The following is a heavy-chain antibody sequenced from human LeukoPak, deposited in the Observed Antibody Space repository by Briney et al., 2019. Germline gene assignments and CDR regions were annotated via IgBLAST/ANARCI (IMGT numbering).Heavy chain of an antibody. D-gene: IGHD3-22*01. J-gene: IGHJ3*02. V-gene: IGHV1-18*01. CDR3: ARDWHYDSSGYYYVAFDI. CDR1: GYTFTSYG. CDR2: ISAYNGNT. Sequence: ASVKVSRKASGYTFTSYGISWVRQAPGQGLEWMGWISAYNGNTNYAQKLQGRVTMTTDTSTSTAYMELRSLRSDDTAVYYCARDWHYDSSGYYYVAFDIWGQGTMVTVSS.